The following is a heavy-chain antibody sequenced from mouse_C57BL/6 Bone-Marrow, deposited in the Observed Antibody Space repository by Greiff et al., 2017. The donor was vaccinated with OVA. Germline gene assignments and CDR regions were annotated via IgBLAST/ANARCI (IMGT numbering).Heavy chain of an antibody. J-gene: IGHJ4*01. V-gene: IGHV2-3*01. CDR2: IWGDGST. CDR1: GFSLTSYG. CDR3: AKPDNTTVVATENYAMDY. D-gene: IGHD1-1*01. Sequence: VQLQQSGPGLVAPSQSLSITCTVSGFSLTSYGVSWVRQPPGKGLEWLGVIWGDGSTNYHSALISRLSISKDNSKSQVFIKLNSLQTDDTATYYGAKPDNTTVVATENYAMDYWGQGTSVTVSS.